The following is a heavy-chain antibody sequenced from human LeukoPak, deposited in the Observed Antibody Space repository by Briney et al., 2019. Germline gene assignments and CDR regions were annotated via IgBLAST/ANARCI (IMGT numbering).Heavy chain of an antibody. CDR2: INHSGST. V-gene: IGHV4-34*01. D-gene: IGHD3-10*01. CDR1: GGSFSGYY. J-gene: IGHJ5*02. CDR3: ARGAVWFGELLGNNWFDP. Sequence: SKTLSLTCAVYGGSFSGYYWSWIRQPPGKGLEWIGEINHSGSTNYNPSLKSRVTISVDTSKNQFSLKLSSVTAADTAVYYCARGAVWFGELLGNNWFDPWGQGTLVTVSS.